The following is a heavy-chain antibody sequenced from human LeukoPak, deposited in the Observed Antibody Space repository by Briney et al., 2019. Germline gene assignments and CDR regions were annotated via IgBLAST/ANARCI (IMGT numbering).Heavy chain of an antibody. D-gene: IGHD5-18*01. CDR3: ARGKDTAMVYNPYYFDY. CDR2: INPSGGST. CDR1: GYTFTGYY. J-gene: IGHJ4*02. Sequence: ASVKVSCKASGYTFTGYYMHWVRQAPGQGLEWMGIINPSGGSTSYAQKFQGRVTMTRDTSTSTVYMELSSLRSEDTAVYYCARGKDTAMVYNPYYFDYWGQGTLVTVSS. V-gene: IGHV1-46*01.